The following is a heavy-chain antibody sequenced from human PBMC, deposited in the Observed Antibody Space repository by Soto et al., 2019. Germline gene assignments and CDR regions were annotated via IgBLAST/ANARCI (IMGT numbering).Heavy chain of an antibody. CDR1: GFTFDDYT. CDR2: ISWDGGST. D-gene: IGHD6-19*01. J-gene: IGHJ4*02. Sequence: EVQLVESGGVVVQPGGSLRLSCAASGFTFDDYTVHWVRQAPGKGLEWVSLISWDGGSTYYADSVKGRFTISRDNSKNSLYLQINSLRTEDTALYYCAKDRAVAGTGIGYWGQGTLVTVSS. V-gene: IGHV3-43*01. CDR3: AKDRAVAGTGIGY.